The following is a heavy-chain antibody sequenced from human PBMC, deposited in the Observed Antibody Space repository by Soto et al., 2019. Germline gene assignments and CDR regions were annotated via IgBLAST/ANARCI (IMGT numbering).Heavy chain of an antibody. CDR2: ISYDGSNK. Sequence: GGSLRLSCAASGFTFSSYAMHWVRQAPGRGLEWVAVISYDGSNKYYADSVKGRFTISRDNSKNTLYLQMNSLRAEDTAVYYWARDFRDSSGWPDYYYYYGMDVWGQGTTVTVSS. CDR3: ARDFRDSSGWPDYYYYYGMDV. V-gene: IGHV3-30-3*01. CDR1: GFTFSSYA. J-gene: IGHJ6*02. D-gene: IGHD6-19*01.